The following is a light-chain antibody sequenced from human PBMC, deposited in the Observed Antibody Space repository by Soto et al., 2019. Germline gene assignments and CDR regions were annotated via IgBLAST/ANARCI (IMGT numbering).Light chain of an antibody. CDR1: SGHSTYA. CDR3: QTWGTAGDVV. Sequence: QAVVTQSPSASASLGASVKLTCTLSSGHSTYAIAWHQQQPEKGPRYLMKLNSDGRHSKGDGIPDRFSGTSSGAERYLTISSLQSEDEADYYCQTWGTAGDVVFGGGTKLTVL. CDR2: LNSDGRH. V-gene: IGLV4-69*01. J-gene: IGLJ2*01.